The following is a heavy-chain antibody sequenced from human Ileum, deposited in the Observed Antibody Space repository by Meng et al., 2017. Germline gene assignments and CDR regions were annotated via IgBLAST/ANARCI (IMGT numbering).Heavy chain of an antibody. V-gene: IGHV3-33*01. CDR1: GVIFSSFR. CDR3: ARDYAGASELRYYFDH. D-gene: IGHD1-26*01. Sequence: AGGGLFLPGGSLRLSLGASGVIFSSFRRHCVRQAPGKGFEWVAVILDDGANTYYACSVKGRFTISRENSNNTLYLQMNRLRAEDTAVYYCARDYAGASELRYYFDHWGQGTLVTVSS. J-gene: IGHJ4*02. CDR2: ILDDGANT.